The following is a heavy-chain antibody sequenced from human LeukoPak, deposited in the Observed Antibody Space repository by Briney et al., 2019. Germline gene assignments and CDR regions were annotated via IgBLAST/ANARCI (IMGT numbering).Heavy chain of an antibody. CDR2: ISSSGSTI. CDR3: ATPVDTEEVFDY. V-gene: IGHV3-11*01. J-gene: IGHJ4*02. CDR1: GFTFSDYY. Sequence: AGGSLRLSCAASGFTFSDYYMSWIRQAPGKGLEWVSYISSSGSTIYYADSVKGRFTISRDNAKNSLYLQMNSLRAEDTAVYYCATPVDTEEVFDYWGQGTLVTVSS. D-gene: IGHD5-18*01.